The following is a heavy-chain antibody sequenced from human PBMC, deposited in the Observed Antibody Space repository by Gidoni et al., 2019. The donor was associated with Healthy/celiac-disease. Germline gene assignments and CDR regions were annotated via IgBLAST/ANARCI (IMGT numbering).Heavy chain of an antibody. Sequence: QVQMVQSGAEVKKPGASVKVSCKASGYTFTSYDINWVRQATGQGLEWMGWMNPNSGNTGYAQMFQGRVTMTRNTSISTAYMELSSLRSEDTAVYYCAYWGFGEGYYYYGMDVWGQGTTVTVSS. CDR2: MNPNSGNT. V-gene: IGHV1-8*01. CDR3: AYWGFGEGYYYYGMDV. J-gene: IGHJ6*02. CDR1: GYTFTSYD. D-gene: IGHD3-10*01.